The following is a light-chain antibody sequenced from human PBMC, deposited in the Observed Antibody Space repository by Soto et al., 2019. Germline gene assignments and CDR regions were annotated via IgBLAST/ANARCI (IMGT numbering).Light chain of an antibody. J-gene: IGKJ1*01. CDR1: QSIGHF. CDR3: QQYNSYSWT. CDR2: GAS. V-gene: IGKV1-5*01. Sequence: DVQMTQSPSSLSASVGDTITITCRARQSIGHFLNWYQLKPGKVPKLLIYGASTLESGVPSRFSGSGSGTEFTPTISSLQPDDFATYYCQQYNSYSWTFGQGTKVDIK.